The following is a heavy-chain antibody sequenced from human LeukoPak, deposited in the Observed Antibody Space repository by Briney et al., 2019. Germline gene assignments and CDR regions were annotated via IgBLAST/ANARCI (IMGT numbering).Heavy chain of an antibody. CDR3: ARDRPRARYFDY. J-gene: IGHJ4*02. Sequence: SVKVSCKASGGTFSDYSIRWVRRAPGQGLEWMGRIIPILNVPNYAQKFEGRVTITADKSTSTAYMELSSLKSEDTAVYFCARDRPRARYFDYWGQGTLVTVSS. D-gene: IGHD2-15*01. CDR2: IIPILNVP. CDR1: GGTFSDYS. V-gene: IGHV1-69*04.